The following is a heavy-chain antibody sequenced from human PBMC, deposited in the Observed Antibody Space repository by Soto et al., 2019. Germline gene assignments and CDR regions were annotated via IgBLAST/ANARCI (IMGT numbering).Heavy chain of an antibody. Sequence: QVQLVESGGGVVQPGRSLRLSCAASGFTFSSYGMHWVRQAPGKGLEWVAVIWYDGSNKYYADSVKGRVTISRDNSKNTLYLQMNSLRAEDTAVYYCARDRGTVTLDYWGQGTLVTVSS. D-gene: IGHD4-4*01. CDR1: GFTFSSYG. J-gene: IGHJ4*02. V-gene: IGHV3-33*01. CDR2: IWYDGSNK. CDR3: ARDRGTVTLDY.